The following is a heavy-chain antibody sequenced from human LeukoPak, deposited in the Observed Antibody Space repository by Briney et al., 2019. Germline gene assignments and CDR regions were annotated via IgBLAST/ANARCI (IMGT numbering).Heavy chain of an antibody. D-gene: IGHD6-25*01. J-gene: IGHJ4*02. CDR3: AAISYSGTWPVGY. CDR2: ISAGGDTT. CDR1: GFTFSSYA. V-gene: IGHV3-23*01. Sequence: PGGSLRLSCAASGFTFSSYAMSWVRQAPGEGLGWVSGISAGGDTTYTADSVRGRFTISRDNSNDTLYLQMNILTAEDTAVYYCAAISYSGTWPVGYWGQGILVTVTA.